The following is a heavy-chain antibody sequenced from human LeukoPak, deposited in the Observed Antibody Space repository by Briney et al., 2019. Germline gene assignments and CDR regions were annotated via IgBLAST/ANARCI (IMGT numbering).Heavy chain of an antibody. Sequence: ASVKVSCKASGYSFTNYAMNWVRQAPGQGLEWMGIINPSGGSTSYAQKFQGRVTMTRDMSTSTDYMELSSLRSEDTAVYYCARDNSMEDTAWWFDPWGQGTLVTVSS. J-gene: IGHJ5*02. D-gene: IGHD1-1*01. CDR1: GYSFTNYA. V-gene: IGHV1-46*01. CDR2: INPSGGST. CDR3: ARDNSMEDTAWWFDP.